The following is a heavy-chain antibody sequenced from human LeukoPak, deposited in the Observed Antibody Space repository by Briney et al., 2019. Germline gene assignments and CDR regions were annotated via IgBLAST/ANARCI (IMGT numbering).Heavy chain of an antibody. CDR1: GYTFTGYY. V-gene: IGHV1-2*06. D-gene: IGHD6-13*01. J-gene: IGHJ5*02. CDR3: ATVARAIATS. Sequence: GGSVKVSCRASGYTFTGYYMDWGGQAPGQGLEGMGRINPKSGGTNYAQKFQGRVTMTRDTSISTPYLDLSRLRSDDTPVYYCATVARAIATSWGQGTLVTVSS. CDR2: INPKSGGT.